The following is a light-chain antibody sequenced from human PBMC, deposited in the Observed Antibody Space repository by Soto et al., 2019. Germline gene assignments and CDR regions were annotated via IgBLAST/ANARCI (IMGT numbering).Light chain of an antibody. V-gene: IGLV3-1*01. CDR3: QAWDSSTDAV. CDR2: QDS. J-gene: IGLJ2*01. Sequence: SYELTQPPSVSVSPGQTASITCSGDKLGDKYACWYQQKPGQSPVLVIYQDSKRPSGIPERFSGSNSGNTATLTISGTQAMDEAYYYCQAWDSSTDAVFGGGTKLTVL. CDR1: KLGDKY.